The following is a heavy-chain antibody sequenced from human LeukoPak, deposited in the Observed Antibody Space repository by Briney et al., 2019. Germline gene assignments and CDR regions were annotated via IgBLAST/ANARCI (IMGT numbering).Heavy chain of an antibody. V-gene: IGHV4-61*02. CDR3: ARGGITIFGVATNWFDP. CDR2: IYTSGST. D-gene: IGHD3-3*01. Sequence: SQTLSLTCTVSGGSISSGSYYWSWIRQPAGKGLEWIGRIYTSGSTNYNPSLKSRVTISVDTSKNQFSLKLSSVTAADTAVYYCARGGITIFGVATNWFDPWGQGTLVTVSS. J-gene: IGHJ5*02. CDR1: GGSISSGSYY.